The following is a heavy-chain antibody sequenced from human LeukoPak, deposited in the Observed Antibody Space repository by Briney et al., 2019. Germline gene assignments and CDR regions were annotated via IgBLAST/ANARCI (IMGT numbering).Heavy chain of an antibody. D-gene: IGHD1-26*01. J-gene: IGHJ4*02. CDR3: ARAVGAFDY. CDR2: ISYDGSNK. Sequence: GGSLRLSCAASGFTFSSYGMHWVRQAPGKGLEWVAVISYDGSNKYYADSVKGRFTISRDNSKNTLCLQMNSLRAEDTAVYYCARAVGAFDYWGQGTLVTVSS. V-gene: IGHV3-30*03. CDR1: GFTFSSYG.